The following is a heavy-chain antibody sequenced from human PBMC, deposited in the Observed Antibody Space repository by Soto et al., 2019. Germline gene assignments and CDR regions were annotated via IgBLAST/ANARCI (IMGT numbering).Heavy chain of an antibody. CDR2: ISYDGSNK. J-gene: IGHJ6*02. CDR1: GFTFSSYG. Sequence: LRLSCAASGFTFSSYGMHWVRQAPGKGLEWVAVISYDGSNKYYADSVKGRFTISRDNSKNTLYLQMNSLRAEDTAVYYCAKEGYCSSTSCYRPSYYYGMDVWGQGTTVTVSS. D-gene: IGHD2-2*02. V-gene: IGHV3-30*18. CDR3: AKEGYCSSTSCYRPSYYYGMDV.